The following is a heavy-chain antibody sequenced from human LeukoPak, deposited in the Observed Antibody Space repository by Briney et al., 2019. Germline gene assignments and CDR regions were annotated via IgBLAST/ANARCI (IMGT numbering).Heavy chain of an antibody. Sequence: GGSLRLSCAASGFTFSSYAMNWVRQAPGKGLEWVSTISGSDTSTYYADSVKGRFTISRDNSKNTLYMQMNSLRAEDTAVYYCTRFDAPSSRKNYWGQGTLVTVSS. J-gene: IGHJ4*02. CDR1: GFTFSSYA. CDR2: ISGSDTST. CDR3: TRFDAPSSRKNY. V-gene: IGHV3-23*01.